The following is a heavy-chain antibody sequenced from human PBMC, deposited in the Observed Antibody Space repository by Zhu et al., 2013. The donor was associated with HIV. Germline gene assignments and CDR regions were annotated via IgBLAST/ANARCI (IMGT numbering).Heavy chain of an antibody. V-gene: IGHV1-69*01. D-gene: IGHD3-16*02. CDR1: GGTFSSYA. J-gene: IGHJ6*02. CDR3: ARVPRLRLGELSLYRDFYYYGMDV. CDR2: IIPIFGTA. Sequence: QVQLVQSGAEVKKPGSSVKVSCKASGGTFSSYAISWVRQAPGQGLEWMGGIIPIFGTANYAQKFQGRVTITADESTSTAYMELSSLRSEDTAVYYCARVPRLRLGELSLYRDFYYYGMDVWGQGP.